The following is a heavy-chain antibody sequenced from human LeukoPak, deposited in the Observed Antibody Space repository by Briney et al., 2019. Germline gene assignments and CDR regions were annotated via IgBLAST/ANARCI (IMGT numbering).Heavy chain of an antibody. V-gene: IGHV4-59*08. CDR3: ARMIQTPSRYSSSYPNAFDI. Sequence: SETLSLTCTVSGGSISGYFWSWIRQPPGKGLEWIGYIYYSGSTNYNPSLKSRVTISVDTSKNQFSLKLSSVTAADTAVYYCARMIQTPSRYSSSYPNAFDIWGQGTMVTVSS. J-gene: IGHJ3*02. D-gene: IGHD6-13*01. CDR2: IYYSGST. CDR1: GGSISGYF.